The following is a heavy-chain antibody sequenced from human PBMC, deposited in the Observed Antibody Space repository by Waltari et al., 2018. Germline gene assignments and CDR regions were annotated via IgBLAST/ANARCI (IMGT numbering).Heavy chain of an antibody. Sequence: EVQLLESGGGLVQPGGSLRLSCAASGFTFSDHAMRWVRQAPGKGLEWVSAITGSGDSTYDAESLKGRFTVSRDKSKNTLYLQMNSLTAEDTAVYYCAKDWRRSLEYLDWLLFALDDWGQGTLVTVSS. CDR2: ITGSGDST. J-gene: IGHJ4*02. V-gene: IGHV3-23*01. D-gene: IGHD3-3*02. CDR1: GFTFSDHA. CDR3: AKDWRRSLEYLDWLLFALDD.